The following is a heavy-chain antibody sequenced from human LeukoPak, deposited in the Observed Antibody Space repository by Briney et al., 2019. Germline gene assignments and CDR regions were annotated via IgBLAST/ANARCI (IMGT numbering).Heavy chain of an antibody. CDR2: IIPILGIA. J-gene: IGHJ4*02. CDR3: ARAQGHTNFDY. Sequence: SVKVSCKASGGTFSSYTISWVRQAPGQGLEWMGRIIPILGIANYAQKFQGRVTITADKSTSTAYMELSSLRSEDTAVYYCARAQGHTNFDYWGQGALVTVSS. D-gene: IGHD2-21*01. V-gene: IGHV1-69*02. CDR1: GGTFSSYT.